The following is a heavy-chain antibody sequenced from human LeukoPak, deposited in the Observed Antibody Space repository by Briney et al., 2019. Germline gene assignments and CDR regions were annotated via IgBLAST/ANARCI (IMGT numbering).Heavy chain of an antibody. CDR1: GGSISSYY. J-gene: IGHJ3*02. CDR3: ATSLVAEDAFDI. CDR2: IYTSGST. V-gene: IGHV4-4*07. Sequence: SETLSLTCTVSGGSISSYYWSWIRQPAGKGLEWIGRIYTSGSTNYNPSLKSRVTMSVDTSKNQFSLKLSSVTAADTAVYYCATSLVAEDAFDIWGQGTMVTFPS. D-gene: IGHD2-15*01.